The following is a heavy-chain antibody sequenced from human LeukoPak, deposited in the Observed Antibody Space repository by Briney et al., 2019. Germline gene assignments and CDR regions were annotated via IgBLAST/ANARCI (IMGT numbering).Heavy chain of an antibody. CDR3: ARDRAFYGMDV. CDR1: GFIFSSYW. V-gene: IGHV3-7*03. Sequence: GGSLRLSCAASGFIFSSYWMSWVRQAPGKGLEWVANIKEDGSEKYYVDYVKGRFTISRDNAKNSLYLEMNSLRVENTAVYYCARDRAFYGMDVWGQGTTVTVSS. CDR2: IKEDGSEK. J-gene: IGHJ6*02.